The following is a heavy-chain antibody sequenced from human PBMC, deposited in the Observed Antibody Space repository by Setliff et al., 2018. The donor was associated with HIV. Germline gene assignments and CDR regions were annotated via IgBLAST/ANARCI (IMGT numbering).Heavy chain of an antibody. Sequence: GGSLRLSCAASGFMFSDYAMSWVRQVPGKGLEWVSIISGHTINVYYADSVKGRFTISRDNSKNTLYLQLNSLSAEDTAIYYCAKRLAGSNTWYHFDTWGQGTLVTVSS. CDR1: GFMFSDYA. D-gene: IGHD6-13*01. CDR3: AKRLAGSNTWYHFDT. CDR2: ISGHTINV. V-gene: IGHV3-23*01. J-gene: IGHJ4*02.